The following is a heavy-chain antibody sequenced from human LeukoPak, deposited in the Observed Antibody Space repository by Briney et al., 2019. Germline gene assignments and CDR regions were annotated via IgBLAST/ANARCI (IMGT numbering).Heavy chain of an antibody. CDR2: ISAYNGNT. Sequence: ASVKVSCKASGYTFRSYGFSWVRQAPGQGLEWMGWISAYNGNTNYAQKLQGRVTMTTDTSTSTAYMELRSLRSDDTAVYYCARVVRGVGYYYYYYGMDVWGQGTTVTVSS. V-gene: IGHV1-18*01. CDR1: GYTFRSYG. CDR3: ARVVRGVGYYYYYYGMDV. D-gene: IGHD3-10*01. J-gene: IGHJ6*02.